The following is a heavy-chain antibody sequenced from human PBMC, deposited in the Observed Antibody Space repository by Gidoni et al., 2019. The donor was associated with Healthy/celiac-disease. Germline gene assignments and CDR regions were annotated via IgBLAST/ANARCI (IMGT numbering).Heavy chain of an antibody. CDR2: INPSGGST. J-gene: IGHJ6*03. CDR3: ARDDVGATDYYYYYMDV. V-gene: IGHV1-46*01. D-gene: IGHD1-26*01. Sequence: QVQLVQSGAEVKKPGASVKVSCKASGYTFTSYYMHWVRQAPGQGLEWMGIINPSGGSTSYAQKFQGRVTMTRDTSTSTVYMELSSLRSEDTAVYYCARDDVGATDYYYYYMDVWGKGTTVTVSS. CDR1: GYTFTSYY.